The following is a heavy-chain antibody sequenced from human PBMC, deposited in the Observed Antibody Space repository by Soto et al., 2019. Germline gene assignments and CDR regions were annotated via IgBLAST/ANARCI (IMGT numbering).Heavy chain of an antibody. Sequence: EVQLVESGGGLVQPGGSLRLSCAAGGFTFSSYTMHWVRQAPGKGLEYVSAISSNGGSTYYANSVQGRFTISRDNSKNTLYLQMGSLRAEDMAVYYCARGEPFDYWGQGTLVTVSS. CDR1: GFTFSSYT. J-gene: IGHJ4*02. D-gene: IGHD3-16*01. CDR2: ISSNGGST. V-gene: IGHV3-64*01. CDR3: ARGEPFDY.